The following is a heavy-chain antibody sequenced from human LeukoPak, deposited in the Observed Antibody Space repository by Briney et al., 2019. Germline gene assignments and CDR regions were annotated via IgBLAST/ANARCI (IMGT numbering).Heavy chain of an antibody. Sequence: SETLSLTCTVSGGSISSGDYYWSWIRQPPGKGLEWIGYIYYSGSTYYNPSLKSRVTISVDTSKNQFSLKLSSVTAADTAVYYCARGFRGVVVVPADYFDYLSQGTLVTVSS. CDR1: GGSISSGDYY. D-gene: IGHD2-2*01. V-gene: IGHV4-30-4*08. CDR2: IYYSGST. CDR3: ARGFRGVVVVPADYFDY. J-gene: IGHJ4*02.